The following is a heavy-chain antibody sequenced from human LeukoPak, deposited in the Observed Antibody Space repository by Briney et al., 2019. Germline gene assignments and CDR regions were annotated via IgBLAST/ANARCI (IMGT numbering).Heavy chain of an antibody. CDR2: IIPIFGTA. V-gene: IGHV1-69*05. Sequence: ASVKVSCKASGGTFSSYAISWVRQAPGQGLEWMGGIIPIFGTANYAQKFQGRVTITTDESTSTAYMELSSLRSEDTAVYYCARECSSTSCLGAFDIWGQGTMVTVSS. CDR1: GGTFSSYA. J-gene: IGHJ3*02. CDR3: ARECSSTSCLGAFDI. D-gene: IGHD2-2*01.